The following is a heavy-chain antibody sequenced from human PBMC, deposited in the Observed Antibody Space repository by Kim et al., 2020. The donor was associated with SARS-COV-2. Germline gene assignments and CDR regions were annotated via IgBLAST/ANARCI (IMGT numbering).Heavy chain of an antibody. J-gene: IGHJ5*02. CDR3: ARVPVRGYSYGYLDP. Sequence: ASVKVSCKASGYTFTSYAMNWVRQAPGQGLEWMGWINTNTGNPTYAQGFTGRFVFSLDTSVSTAYLQISSLKAEDTAVYYCARVPVRGYSYGYLDPWGQGTLVTVSS. CDR2: INTNTGNP. D-gene: IGHD5-18*01. CDR1: GYTFTSYA. V-gene: IGHV7-4-1*02.